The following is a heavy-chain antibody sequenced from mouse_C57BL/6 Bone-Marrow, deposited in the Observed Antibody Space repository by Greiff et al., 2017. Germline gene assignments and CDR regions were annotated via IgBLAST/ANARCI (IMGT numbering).Heavy chain of an antibody. CDR2: IHPNSGST. D-gene: IGHD2-14*01. CDR1: GYTFTSYW. CDR3: ARNRMGGY. J-gene: IGHJ2*01. V-gene: IGHV1-64*01. Sequence: QVHVMQSGAELVKPGASVKLTCKATGYTFTSYWMYWVKQRPGQGLEWMGMIHPNSGSTNYNEKFKSKATLTVDKSSSTAYMQLSSLTTEDSAVYYCARNRMGGYWGQGTTLTVSS.